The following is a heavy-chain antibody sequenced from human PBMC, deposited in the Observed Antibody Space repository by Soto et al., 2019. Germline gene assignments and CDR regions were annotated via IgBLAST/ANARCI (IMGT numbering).Heavy chain of an antibody. Sequence: QVQLVESGGGLVKPGGSLRLSCAASGFTFSDYYMSWIRQAPGKGLEWVSYISSSSSYTNYADSVKGRFTISRDNAKNSLHLQMNSLRAEDTAVYYCARDHWDGYNLDYWGQGTLVTVSS. CDR1: GFTFSDYY. CDR3: ARDHWDGYNLDY. V-gene: IGHV3-11*06. J-gene: IGHJ4*02. D-gene: IGHD5-12*01. CDR2: ISSSSSYT.